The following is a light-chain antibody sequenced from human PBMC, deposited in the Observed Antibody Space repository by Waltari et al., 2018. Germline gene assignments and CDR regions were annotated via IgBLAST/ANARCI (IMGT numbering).Light chain of an antibody. CDR2: EVS. Sequence: HPASVSGSPGQSITISCSGTDSDVGAYDFVSWYQQHPGKAPHLIIYEVSNRPSGISNRFSASKSGNTASLASSGLQAEDEADYYCSSYTTSSAPGVVGTGTRVTVL. CDR1: DSDVGAYDF. J-gene: IGLJ1*01. CDR3: SSYTTSSAPGV. V-gene: IGLV2-14*01.